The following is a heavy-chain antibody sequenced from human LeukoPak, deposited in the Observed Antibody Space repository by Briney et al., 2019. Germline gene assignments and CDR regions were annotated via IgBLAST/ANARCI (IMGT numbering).Heavy chain of an antibody. CDR2: ISGSGNGFSV. V-gene: IGHV3-64D*06. CDR1: GFVFSIYT. Sequence: GGSLRLSCSASGFVFSIYTMYWVRQAPGKGPEYVSTISGSGNGFSVYYADSVKGRFTISRDDSKSILYLQMNGLRSEDTAVYYCVKDFGRVRGTPDSWGQGTLVTVSS. J-gene: IGHJ4*02. CDR3: VKDFGRVRGTPDS. D-gene: IGHD3-16*01.